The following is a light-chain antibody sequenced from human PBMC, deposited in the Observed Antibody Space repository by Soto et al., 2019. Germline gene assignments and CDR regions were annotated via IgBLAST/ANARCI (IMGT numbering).Light chain of an antibody. CDR1: QSVSSSY. J-gene: IGKJ2*01. V-gene: IGKV3-20*01. CDR2: GAS. CDR3: QQYGGSPYT. Sequence: EIVLTQSPGTLSLSPGERATLSCRASQSVSSSYLAWYQQKPGQAPRLLIYGASSRATGIPDRFSGIGSGTDFTLTISRLEPEDLAVYYCQQYGGSPYTFGQGTNLEIK.